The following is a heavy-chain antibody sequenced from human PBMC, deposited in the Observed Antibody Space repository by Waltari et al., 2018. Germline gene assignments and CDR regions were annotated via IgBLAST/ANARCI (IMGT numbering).Heavy chain of an antibody. CDR1: GFTFSDNG. D-gene: IGHD1-26*01. J-gene: IGHJ3*02. CDR2: ISYDGSNK. Sequence: QVQLVESGGGVVQPGKSLRLSCVASGFTFSDNGMHWVRQAPGKGLEWVAGISYDGSNKYYPDAVKGRFTISRDNSKNTHYLQVNSLRAEDTAVYYCAKDRGGSSSYDTFDMWGQGTMVTVSS. V-gene: IGHV3-30*18. CDR3: AKDRGGSSSYDTFDM.